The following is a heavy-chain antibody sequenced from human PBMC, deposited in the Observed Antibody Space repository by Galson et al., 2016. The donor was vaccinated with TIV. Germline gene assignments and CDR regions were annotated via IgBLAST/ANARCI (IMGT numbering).Heavy chain of an antibody. CDR3: ARWADSGSYYDYFQH. D-gene: IGHD1-26*01. J-gene: IGHJ1*01. Sequence: PLSLTCNVSGGSISNAGYFWSWIRLHPGKGLEWIGNIYYSGSTYYNPSLKSRVTMSVDKSQNQFSLNLRSVTAADTAVYYCARWADSGSYYDYFQHWGQGTLVTVSS. CDR1: GGSISNAGYF. CDR2: IYYSGST. V-gene: IGHV4-31*03.